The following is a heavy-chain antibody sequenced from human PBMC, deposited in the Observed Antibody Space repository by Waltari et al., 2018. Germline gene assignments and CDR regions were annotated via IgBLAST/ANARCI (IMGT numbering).Heavy chain of an antibody. CDR1: GFRFSSFA. CDR2: ISGRGGRK. V-gene: IGHV3-23*01. Sequence: EAQLLESGGGLVQPGGSLRVSCGASGFRFSSFAMSWVRQGPGKGLEWVSGISGRGGRKDYAGSVKGRFTISRDNSKNSLHLQMNSLRVEDTAVYYCVKGRGYCSNGVCHGDYWGQGTLVTVSS. J-gene: IGHJ4*02. D-gene: IGHD2-8*01. CDR3: VKGRGYCSNGVCHGDY.